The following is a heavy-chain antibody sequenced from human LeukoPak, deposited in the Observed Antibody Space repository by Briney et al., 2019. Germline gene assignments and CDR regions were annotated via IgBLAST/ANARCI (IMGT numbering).Heavy chain of an antibody. CDR3: ARFITIFGNAFDI. D-gene: IGHD3-3*01. J-gene: IGHJ3*02. CDR1: GYTFTGYY. Sequence: ASVKVSCKASGYTFTGYYMHWVRQAPGQGLEWMGWINPNSGGANYAQKFQGRVTMTRDTSISTAYMELSRLRSDDTAVYYCARFITIFGNAFDIWGQGTMVTVSS. V-gene: IGHV1-2*02. CDR2: INPNSGGA.